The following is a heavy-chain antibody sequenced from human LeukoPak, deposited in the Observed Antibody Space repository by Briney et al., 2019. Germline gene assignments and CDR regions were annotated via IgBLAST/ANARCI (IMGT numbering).Heavy chain of an antibody. CDR2: ISYDGSNE. D-gene: IGHD5-24*01. Sequence: GGSLRLSCATSGSIFTTYGIHWVRQAPGKGLEWVAVISYDGSNEFYTDSVKGRFTMSRDNSKNTLYLQMNSLSSDDTAVYYCARDPQRWQQLPHYWYFDLCGRGALVIVSS. CDR1: GSIFTTYG. CDR3: ARDPQRWQQLPHYWYFDL. J-gene: IGHJ2*01. V-gene: IGHV3-30*03.